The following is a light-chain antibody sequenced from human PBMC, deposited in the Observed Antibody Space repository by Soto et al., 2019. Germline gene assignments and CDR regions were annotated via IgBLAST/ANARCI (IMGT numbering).Light chain of an antibody. Sequence: QPVLTQPPSASGSPGQSVTISCTGTSSDVGGYNYVSWYQQHPGKAPKLMIYEVSKWPSGVPDRFSGSKSGNTASLTVSGLQAEDEADYYCSSYAGGNNFHVVFGGGTKLTVL. CDR3: SSYAGGNNFHVV. V-gene: IGLV2-8*01. CDR2: EVS. CDR1: SSDVGGYNY. J-gene: IGLJ2*01.